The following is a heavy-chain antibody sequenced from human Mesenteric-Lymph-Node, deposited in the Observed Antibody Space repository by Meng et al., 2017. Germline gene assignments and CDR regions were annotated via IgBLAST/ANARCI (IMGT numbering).Heavy chain of an antibody. Sequence: SETLSLTCAVSGGSFSGFYWYWIRQPPGKGLEWIGEITHSGSTNYNPSLESRVTISVDTSKNQFSLKLSSVTAADTAVYYCAIRDYGDYGVHYWGQGTLVTVSS. CDR3: AIRDYGDYGVHY. D-gene: IGHD4-17*01. J-gene: IGHJ4*02. V-gene: IGHV4-34*01. CDR2: ITHSGST. CDR1: GGSFSGFY.